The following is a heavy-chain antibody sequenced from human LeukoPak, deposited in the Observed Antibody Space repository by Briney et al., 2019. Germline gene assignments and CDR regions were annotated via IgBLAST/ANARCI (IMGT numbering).Heavy chain of an antibody. V-gene: IGHV1-2*02. CDR1: GYTFTSYD. Sequence: GASVKVSCKASGYTFTSYDINWVRQAPGQGLEWMGWINPNSGGTNYAQKFQGRVTMTRDTSISTAYMELSRLRSDDTAVYYCARLAEGWYFDWLLFDYWGQGTLVTVSS. CDR3: ARLAEGWYFDWLLFDY. J-gene: IGHJ4*02. CDR2: INPNSGGT. D-gene: IGHD3-9*01.